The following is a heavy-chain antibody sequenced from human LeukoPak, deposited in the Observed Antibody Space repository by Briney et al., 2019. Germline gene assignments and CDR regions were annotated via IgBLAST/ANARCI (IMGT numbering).Heavy chain of an antibody. Sequence: GGSPRLSCAGSGFTFSSYAMSWVRQAPGKGLEWVSAISDTGATTYDADSVKGRFTISRDNSRSTLYLQMNSLRAEDTALYYCAKDTSIGRYCTNGVCSPFDYWGQGTLVTVSS. CDR3: AKDTSIGRYCTNGVCSPFDY. D-gene: IGHD2-8*01. CDR1: GFTFSSYA. V-gene: IGHV3-23*01. CDR2: ISDTGATT. J-gene: IGHJ4*02.